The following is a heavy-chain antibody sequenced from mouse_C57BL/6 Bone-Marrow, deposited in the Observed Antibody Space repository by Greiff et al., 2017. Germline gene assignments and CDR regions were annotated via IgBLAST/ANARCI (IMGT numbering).Heavy chain of an antibody. J-gene: IGHJ1*03. D-gene: IGHD1-1*01. CDR1: GFTFSSYA. CDR3: TRDEDYYGSSYYWECDV. V-gene: IGHV5-9-1*02. CDR2: ISSGGDYI. Sequence: EVKLLESGQGLVKPGGSLKLSCAASGFTFSSYAMSWVRQTPEKRLEWVAYISSGGDYIYYADTVKGRFTISRDNARNTLYLQMSSLKSEDTAMYYCTRDEDYYGSSYYWECDVWGTGTTVTVSS.